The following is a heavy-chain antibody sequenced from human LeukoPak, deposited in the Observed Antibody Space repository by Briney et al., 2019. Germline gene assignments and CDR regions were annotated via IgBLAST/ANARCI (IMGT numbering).Heavy chain of an antibody. J-gene: IGHJ4*02. D-gene: IGHD3-10*01. V-gene: IGHV4-34*01. CDR1: GGSFSGYY. CDR3: ARGLGSGSYYLPYYFDY. CDR2: INHSGST. Sequence: PSETLSLTCAVYGGSFSGYYWSWIRQPPGKGLEWIGEINHSGSTNYNPSLKSRVTISADTSKNQFSLKLSSVTAADTAVYYCARGLGSGSYYLPYYFDYWGQGTLVTVSS.